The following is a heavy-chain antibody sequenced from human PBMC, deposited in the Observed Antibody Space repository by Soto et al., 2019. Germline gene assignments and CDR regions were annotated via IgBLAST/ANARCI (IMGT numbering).Heavy chain of an antibody. J-gene: IGHJ4*02. CDR1: GGSISSYY. V-gene: IGHV4-59*01. Sequence: SETLSLTCTVSGGSISSYYWSWIRQPPGKGLEWIGYIYYSGSTNYNPSLKSRVTISVDTSKNQFSLKLSSVTAADTAVYYCARAMFGELFFFDYWGQGTLVTVSS. D-gene: IGHD3-10*02. CDR2: IYYSGST. CDR3: ARAMFGELFFFDY.